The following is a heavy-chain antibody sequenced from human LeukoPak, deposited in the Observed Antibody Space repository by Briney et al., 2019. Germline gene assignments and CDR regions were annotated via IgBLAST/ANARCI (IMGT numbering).Heavy chain of an antibody. CDR3: ANTRIAVAGRGGEDY. CDR2: INQDGTQK. CDR1: GFSFSNSW. D-gene: IGHD6-19*01. J-gene: IGHJ4*02. V-gene: IGHV3-7*03. Sequence: GGSLRLSCEASGFSFSNSWMSWVRQAPGKGLEWVANINQDGTQKYFVDSVKGRFTISRDNSKNTLYLQMNSLRAEDTAVYYCANTRIAVAGRGGEDYWGQGTLVTVSS.